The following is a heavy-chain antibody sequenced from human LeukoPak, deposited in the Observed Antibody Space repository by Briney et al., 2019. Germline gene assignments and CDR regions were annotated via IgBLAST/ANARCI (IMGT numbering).Heavy chain of an antibody. J-gene: IGHJ5*02. CDR1: GGSISSSSYY. Sequence: SETLSLTCTVSGGSISSSSYYWGRIRQPPGKGLEWIGTIYYTGSTYYNPSLKSRVTISVDTSKNQFSLKLRSVTAADTAIYYCARQAIIVVVASFDPWGQGTLVTVSS. V-gene: IGHV4-39*01. CDR2: IYYTGST. D-gene: IGHD3-22*01. CDR3: ARQAIIVVVASFDP.